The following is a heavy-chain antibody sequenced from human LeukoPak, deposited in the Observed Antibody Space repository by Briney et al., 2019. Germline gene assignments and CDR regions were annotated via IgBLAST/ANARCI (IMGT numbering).Heavy chain of an antibody. Sequence: GGSLRLSCATSGFTFSTSWMHCVRQAPGKGLVWVSRMNTDGNTRAYAASGKGRFTISRDNAKNTLYLQMNSLRAEDMAVYYCVRDMGYYDKVWGQGTLVTVSS. V-gene: IGHV3-74*01. CDR2: MNTDGNTR. CDR3: VRDMGYYDKV. D-gene: IGHD3-22*01. CDR1: GFTFSTSW. J-gene: IGHJ4*02.